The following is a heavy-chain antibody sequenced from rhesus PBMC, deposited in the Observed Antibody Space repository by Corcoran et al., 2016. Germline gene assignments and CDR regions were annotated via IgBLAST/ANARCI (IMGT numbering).Heavy chain of an antibody. J-gene: IGHJ4*01. CDR1: GYSISSGYD. V-gene: IGHV4-76*01. CDR3: ARRIAAPPSYYFDY. D-gene: IGHD6-13*01. Sequence: QVQLQESGPGVVKPSETLSLTCGVSGYSISSGYDWSWIRQPPGKGLEWIGYMYGSSGSTKYNPSIKNRVTSSKDTYKNQFFLKRSSVTAADTAVYYCARRIAAPPSYYFDYWGQGVLVTVSS. CDR2: MYGSSGST.